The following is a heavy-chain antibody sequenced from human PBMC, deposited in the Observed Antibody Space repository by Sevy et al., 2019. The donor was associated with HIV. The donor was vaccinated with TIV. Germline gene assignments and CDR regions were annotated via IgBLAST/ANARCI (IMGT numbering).Heavy chain of an antibody. CDR3: ARPVVLWNGSGSYPPSGYYMDV. CDR2: IYHSGST. CDR1: GYSISSGYY. D-gene: IGHD3-10*01. V-gene: IGHV4-38-2*01. J-gene: IGHJ6*03. Sequence: SETLSLTCAVSGYSISSGYYWGWIRQPPGKGLEWIGSIYHSGSTYYNPSLKSRVTISVDTSKNQFSLKLSSVTAADTAVYYCARPVVLWNGSGSYPPSGYYMDVWGKRTTVTVSS.